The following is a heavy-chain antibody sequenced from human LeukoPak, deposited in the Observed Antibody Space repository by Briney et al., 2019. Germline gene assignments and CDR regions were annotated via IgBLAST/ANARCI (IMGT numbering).Heavy chain of an antibody. J-gene: IGHJ6*02. CDR3: ATDPAQRSYCVGCYYYGMDV. CDR1: GYTLTELS. V-gene: IGHV1-24*01. CDR2: FDPEDGET. D-gene: IGHD1-26*01. Sequence: WASVKVSCKVSGYTLTELSMHWVRQAPGKGLEWMGGFDPEDGETIYAQKFQGRVTMTEDTSTDTAYMELSSLRSEDTAVYYCATDPAQRSYCVGCYYYGMDVWGQGTTVTVSS.